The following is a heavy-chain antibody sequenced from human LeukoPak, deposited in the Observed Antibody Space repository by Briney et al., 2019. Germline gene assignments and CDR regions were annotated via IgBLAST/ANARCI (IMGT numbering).Heavy chain of an antibody. J-gene: IGHJ4*02. D-gene: IGHD6-19*01. Sequence: ARGSLRLSCAASGFTFSDYYMSWIRQAPGKGLEWVSYISSSGSTIYYADSVKGRFTISRDNAKNSLYLQMNSLRAEDTAVYYCARDGIAVGYYFDYWGQGTLVTVSS. CDR3: ARDGIAVGYYFDY. V-gene: IGHV3-11*01. CDR1: GFTFSDYY. CDR2: ISSSGSTI.